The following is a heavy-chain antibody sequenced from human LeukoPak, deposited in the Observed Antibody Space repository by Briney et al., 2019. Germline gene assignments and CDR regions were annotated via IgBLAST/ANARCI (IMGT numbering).Heavy chain of an antibody. J-gene: IGHJ6*02. V-gene: IGHV3-23*01. CDR1: GFTFSNYA. Sequence: GGSLRLSCAASGFTFSNYAMNWVRQAPGKGLEWVSGISGSGGSTHYADSVKGRFTISRDNSKNTLYLQMNSLRAEDTAVYCCALYGSGLIAGMDVWGQGTTVTVSS. D-gene: IGHD3-10*01. CDR3: ALYGSGLIAGMDV. CDR2: ISGSGGST.